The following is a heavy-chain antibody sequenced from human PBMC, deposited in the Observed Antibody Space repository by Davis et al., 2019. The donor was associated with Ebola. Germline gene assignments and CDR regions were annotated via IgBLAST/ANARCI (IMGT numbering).Heavy chain of an antibody. Sequence: ASVKVSCKASGYTFTSYYMHWVRQAPGQGLEWVGIISPSYYTAYAQKFQGRVTLTRDTSTSIVYMEVSSLTSEDTAAYYCAREYAGSYYFDYWGQGTLVTVSS. CDR2: ISPSYYT. J-gene: IGHJ4*02. V-gene: IGHV1-46*01. D-gene: IGHD2-2*01. CDR3: AREYAGSYYFDY. CDR1: GYTFTSYY.